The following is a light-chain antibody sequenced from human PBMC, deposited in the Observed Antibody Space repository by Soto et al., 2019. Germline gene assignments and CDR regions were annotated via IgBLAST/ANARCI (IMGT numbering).Light chain of an antibody. Sequence: QSVLTQPPSASGSPGQSVTISCTGTSSDVGAYNYVSWYQQHPGKAPKLMIYEVSKRPSGVPDRSSGSKSGNTASLTVSGLQAEDEADDYCSSYAGSNNFFYVLGTGTKLTVL. CDR1: SSDVGAYNY. V-gene: IGLV2-8*01. J-gene: IGLJ1*01. CDR2: EVS. CDR3: SSYAGSNNFFYV.